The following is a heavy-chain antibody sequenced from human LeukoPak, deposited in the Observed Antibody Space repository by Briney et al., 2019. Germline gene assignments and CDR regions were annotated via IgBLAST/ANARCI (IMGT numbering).Heavy chain of an antibody. CDR3: ATPGLLGYCSSAICAPPGY. Sequence: PGGSLRLSCAASGFAFRDYYMGWIRQAPGKGLEWVSYISGSSTHTNYADSVKGRFTISRDNAKKSLYLQMNSLRAEDTAVYYCATPGLLGYCSSAICAPPGYWGQGTLVTVSS. J-gene: IGHJ4*02. CDR1: GFAFRDYY. CDR2: ISGSSTHT. D-gene: IGHD2-2*01. V-gene: IGHV3-11*03.